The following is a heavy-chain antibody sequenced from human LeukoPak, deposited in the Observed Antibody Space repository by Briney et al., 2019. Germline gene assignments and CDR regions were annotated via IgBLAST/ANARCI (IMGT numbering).Heavy chain of an antibody. Sequence: PSETLSLTCAVYGGSFSGYYWSWIRQPPGKGLEWIGEINHSGSTNYNPSLKSRVTISVDTSKNQFSLKLSSVTAADTAVYYCARGSYSSSWPPGWFDPWGQGTLVTVSS. D-gene: IGHD6-13*01. CDR2: INHSGST. J-gene: IGHJ5*02. CDR1: GGSFSGYY. V-gene: IGHV4-34*01. CDR3: ARGSYSSSWPPGWFDP.